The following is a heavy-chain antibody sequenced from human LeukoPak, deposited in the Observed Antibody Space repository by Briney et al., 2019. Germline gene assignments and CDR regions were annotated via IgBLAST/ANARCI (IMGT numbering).Heavy chain of an antibody. CDR3: ARHRGISTRDFKD. Sequence: GGSLRLSCAASGFTFSSYSMNWARQAPGKGLEWVSSISSSSSYIYYADSVKGRFTISRDNAKNTLYLQMNSLRAEDTAVYYCARHRGISTRDFKDWGQGTLVTVSS. D-gene: IGHD3-16*01. CDR2: ISSSSSYI. CDR1: GFTFSSYS. J-gene: IGHJ4*02. V-gene: IGHV3-21*04.